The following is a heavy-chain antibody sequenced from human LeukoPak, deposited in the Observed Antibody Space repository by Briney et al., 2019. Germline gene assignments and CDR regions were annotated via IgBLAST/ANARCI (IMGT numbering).Heavy chain of an antibody. CDR3: ARQITDQSSGYDSIDY. J-gene: IGHJ4*02. CDR1: GYRFTTYW. D-gene: IGHD5-12*01. CDR2: IYPGDSDT. V-gene: IGHV5-51*01. Sequence: GESLKISCRASGYRFTTYWIAWVRQMHGKGLEWMGIIYPGDSDTRYSPSFEGQVTISADKSITTAYLQWSSLKASDTAMYYCARQITDQSSGYDSIDYWGQGTLVTVSS.